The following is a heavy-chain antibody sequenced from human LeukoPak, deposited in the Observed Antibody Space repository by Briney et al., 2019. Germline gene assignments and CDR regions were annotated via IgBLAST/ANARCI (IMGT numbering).Heavy chain of an antibody. CDR2: INQAGTEK. J-gene: IGHJ6*03. CDR3: AREHYFYYMDG. V-gene: IGHV3-7*03. CDR1: GFTFTSQW. Sequence: GGSLGLSCAASGFTFTSQWMSWVRQAPGKGLEWVANINQAGTEKYYVDSVKGRFTISRDNAENSLYLQMNSLRAEDTAVYYCAREHYFYYMDGWGKGTTVTVSS.